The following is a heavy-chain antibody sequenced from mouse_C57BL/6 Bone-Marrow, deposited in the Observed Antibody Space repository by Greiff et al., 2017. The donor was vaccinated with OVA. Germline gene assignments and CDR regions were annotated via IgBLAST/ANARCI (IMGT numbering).Heavy chain of an antibody. J-gene: IGHJ2*01. CDR2: ISDGGSYT. CDR1: GFTFSSYA. V-gene: IGHV5-4*01. Sequence: EVKLMESGGGLVKPGGSLKLSCAASGFTFSSYAMSWVRQTPEQRLEWVATISDGGSYTYYPDNVKGRSTNSRNNANNNLFLQLSHLKAEYTAIYYCTRDLNYPCDDWGQGTTLTVSS. D-gene: IGHD2-1*01. CDR3: TRDLNYPCDD.